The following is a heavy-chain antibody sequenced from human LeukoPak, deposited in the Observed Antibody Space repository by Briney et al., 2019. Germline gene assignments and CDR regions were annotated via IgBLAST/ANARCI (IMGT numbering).Heavy chain of an antibody. CDR1: GGSLNNGGYY. D-gene: IGHD5-24*01. CDR2: IYYSGSS. J-gene: IGHJ4*02. CDR3: ARNRDGYNSFDY. Sequence: SETLSLTCTVSGGSLNNGGYYWSWIRQHPGKGLEWIGYIYYSGSSYYNPSLRSRVTISVDTSKNNFSLKLSSVTAAATAVYYCARNRDGYNSFDYWGQGTLVTVSS. V-gene: IGHV4-31*03.